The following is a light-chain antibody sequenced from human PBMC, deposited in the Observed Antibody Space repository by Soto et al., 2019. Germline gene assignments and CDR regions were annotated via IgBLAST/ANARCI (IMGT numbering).Light chain of an antibody. CDR1: SGHSSYI. CDR2: LEGSGAY. Sequence: QLVLTQSSSASASLGSSVKLTCTLSSGHSSYIIAWHQQQPRKAPRYLMNLEGSGAYNKGSGVPDRFSGSSSGADRYLTISNLQFEDEADYYCETWDTNTRVFGGGTKLTVL. J-gene: IGLJ2*01. V-gene: IGLV4-60*02. CDR3: ETWDTNTRV.